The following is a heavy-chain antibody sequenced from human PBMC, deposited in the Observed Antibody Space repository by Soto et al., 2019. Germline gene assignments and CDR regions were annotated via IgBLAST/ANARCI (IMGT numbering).Heavy chain of an antibody. V-gene: IGHV1-18*01. CDR2: ISGYNGDA. D-gene: IGHD2-8*01. CDR1: VYTFTRYG. CDR3: AKNGHPPYYYNGLDG. Sequence: ASVKVSCKAAVYTFTRYGIRRVRLAPGQGLEWMGWISGYNGDANYAQRFQGRVSMTIDTSTTTAYMELRTLTPDDTAVYYCAKNGHPPYYYNGLDGWGQGTTVTVS. J-gene: IGHJ6*02.